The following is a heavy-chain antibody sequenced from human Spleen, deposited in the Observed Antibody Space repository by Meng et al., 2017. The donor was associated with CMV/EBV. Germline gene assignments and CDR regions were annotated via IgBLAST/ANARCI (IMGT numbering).Heavy chain of an antibody. CDR1: GFTFSRYS. J-gene: IGHJ6*02. D-gene: IGHD4-11*01. V-gene: IGHV3-21*04. CDR2: ISSGSAFI. CDR3: AKADRLHSYYYGMDV. Sequence: GGSLRLSCAASGFTFSRYSMNWVRQAPGKGLEWVASISSGSAFIYFVDSLKGRFTISRDNSKNTLYLQMNSLRAEDTAVYYCAKADRLHSYYYGMDVWGQGTTVTVSS.